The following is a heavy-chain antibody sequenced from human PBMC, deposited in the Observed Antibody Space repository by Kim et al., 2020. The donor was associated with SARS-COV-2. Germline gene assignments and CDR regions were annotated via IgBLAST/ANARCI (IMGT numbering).Heavy chain of an antibody. D-gene: IGHD6-19*01. CDR1: GFTFSSYS. J-gene: IGHJ2*01. V-gene: IGHV3-48*02. Sequence: GGSLRLSCAASGFTFSSYSMNWVRQAPGKGLEWVSYISSSSSTIYYADSVKGRFTISRDNAKNSLYLQMNSLRDEDTAVYYCARRSIAVAASLGVEEILSPKKYWYFDLWGRGTLVTVSS. CDR2: ISSSSSTI. CDR3: ARRSIAVAASLGVEEILSPKKYWYFDL.